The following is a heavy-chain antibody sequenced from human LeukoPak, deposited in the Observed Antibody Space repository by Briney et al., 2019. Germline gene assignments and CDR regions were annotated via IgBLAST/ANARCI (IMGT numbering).Heavy chain of an antibody. J-gene: IGHJ3*02. CDR3: AREGQVYYEHHDAFDI. CDR1: GGSISSSNW. D-gene: IGHD3-22*01. V-gene: IGHV4-4*02. CDR2: IYHSGST. Sequence: SETLSLTCAVSGGSISSSNWWSWVRQPPGKGLEWIGEIYHSGSTNYNPSLKSRVTISVDKSKNQFSLKLSSVTAADTAVYYCAREGQVYYEHHDAFDIWGQGTMVTVSS.